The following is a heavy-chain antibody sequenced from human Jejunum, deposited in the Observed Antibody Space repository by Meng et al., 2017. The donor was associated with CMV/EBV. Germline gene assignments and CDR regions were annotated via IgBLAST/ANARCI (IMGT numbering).Heavy chain of an antibody. J-gene: IGHJ4*02. CDR3: ASPPPIGAALDY. CDR1: GFTVSRNF. Sequence: EVPFVESGRDLVQPGVSQSLSCAVSGFTVSRNFMTWVRQAPGKGLEWVSIIYGDGGTDYADSVKGRFTISRDNSRNTLYLQMNSLRAEDTAVYYCASPPPIGAALDYWGQGTLVTVSS. D-gene: IGHD6-6*01. CDR2: IYGDGGT. V-gene: IGHV3-66*01.